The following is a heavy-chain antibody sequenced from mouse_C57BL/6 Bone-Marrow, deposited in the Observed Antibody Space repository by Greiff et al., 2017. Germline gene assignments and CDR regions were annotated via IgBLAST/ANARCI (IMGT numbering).Heavy chain of an antibody. CDR2: IDPENGDT. J-gene: IGHJ3*01. Sequence: EVQLQQSGAELVRPGASVKLSCTASGFNIKDDYMHWVKQRPEQGLEWIGWIDPENGDTEYASKFQGKATITADTSSNTAYLQLSSLTSEDTAVYYCTSTIWCAYWGQGTLGTVSA. V-gene: IGHV14-4*01. CDR1: GFNIKDDY. CDR3: TSTIWCAY. D-gene: IGHD2-1*01.